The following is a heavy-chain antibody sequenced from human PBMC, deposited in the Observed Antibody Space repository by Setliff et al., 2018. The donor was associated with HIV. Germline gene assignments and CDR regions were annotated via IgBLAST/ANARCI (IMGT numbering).Heavy chain of an antibody. J-gene: IGHJ4*02. D-gene: IGHD3-22*01. Sequence: EASVKVSCKASGHSFTDYYIHWVRQAPGQGLEWMGWINPKSDGTNYAQKFQGWITMTRDTSISTAYMELSRLRSDDTAVYYCARGMDYHDTSGYYQYYFDYWGQGTLVTVSS. CDR1: GHSFTDYY. V-gene: IGHV1-2*04. CDR2: INPKSDGT. CDR3: ARGMDYHDTSGYYQYYFDY.